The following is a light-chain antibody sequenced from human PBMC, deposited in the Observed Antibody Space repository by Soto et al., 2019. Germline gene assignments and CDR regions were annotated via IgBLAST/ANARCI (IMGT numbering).Light chain of an antibody. J-gene: IGKJ1*01. CDR3: QQYGNSPT. CDR1: QSVSSSY. V-gene: IGKV3-20*01. CDR2: GAS. Sequence: EIVLTQSPGTLSLSPGERATLSCKASQSVSSSYLAWYQQEPGQAPRLLIYGASSRATGIPDRFSGSGSGTDFTLTISRLEPEDVAVYYCQQYGNSPTFGQGTKVEIK.